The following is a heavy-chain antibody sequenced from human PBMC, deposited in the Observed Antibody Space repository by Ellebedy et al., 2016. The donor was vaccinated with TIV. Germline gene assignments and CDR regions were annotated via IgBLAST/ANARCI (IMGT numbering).Heavy chain of an antibody. CDR1: GYSFTTYW. D-gene: IGHD1-26*01. J-gene: IGHJ4*02. Sequence: GESLKISCKGSGYSFTTYWIGWVRQMPGRGLELMGIIYPDDSDTKYSPSFQGQVTMSADKSITTAYLQWSSLKASDTAMYYCARRLPSGSYKYWGQGTLVTVSS. CDR3: ARRLPSGSYKY. V-gene: IGHV5-51*01. CDR2: IYPDDSDT.